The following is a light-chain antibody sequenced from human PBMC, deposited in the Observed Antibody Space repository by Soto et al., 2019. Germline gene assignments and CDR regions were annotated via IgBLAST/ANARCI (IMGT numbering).Light chain of an antibody. CDR2: GAS. V-gene: IGKV3-15*01. CDR3: QQYNNWLWT. J-gene: IGKJ1*01. Sequence: IVMTQSPATLSVSPGERAPLGFLPSPSVSSNLAWYQQKPGQAPKLLISGASTRATGIPARFSGSGSGTEFTLTISSLQAEDFAVYYCQQYNNWLWTFGQGTKVDIK. CDR1: PSVSSN.